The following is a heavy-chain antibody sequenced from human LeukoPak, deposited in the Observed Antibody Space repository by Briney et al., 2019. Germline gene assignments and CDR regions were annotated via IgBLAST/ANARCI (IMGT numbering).Heavy chain of an antibody. V-gene: IGHV1-2*02. CDR2: INPNNGDT. CDR3: ARVRRLMQTFDV. CDR1: GYTFTSYG. D-gene: IGHD4/OR15-4a*01. Sequence: EASVKVSCKASGYTFTSYGISWVRQAPGQGPEWMGWINPNNGDTNYAPKFRGRVSMTRDESVNTAYMELSGLTSDDTAVFYCARVRRLMQTFDVWGQGTMVTVSS. J-gene: IGHJ3*01.